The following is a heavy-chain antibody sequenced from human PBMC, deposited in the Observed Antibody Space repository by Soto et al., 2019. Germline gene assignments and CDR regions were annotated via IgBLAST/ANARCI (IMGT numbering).Heavy chain of an antibody. Sequence: GGSLRLSCAASGFSFSSYTMNWVRQAPGKGLQWVSSITGGSTYIYYTDSVKGRFTISRDNAKNSLFLEMNGLRDEDTAVYYCATQPFCSGGNCSDYWGQGTPVTVSS. CDR3: ATQPFCSGGNCSDY. V-gene: IGHV3-21*01. CDR2: ITGGSTYI. CDR1: GFSFSSYT. D-gene: IGHD2-15*01. J-gene: IGHJ4*02.